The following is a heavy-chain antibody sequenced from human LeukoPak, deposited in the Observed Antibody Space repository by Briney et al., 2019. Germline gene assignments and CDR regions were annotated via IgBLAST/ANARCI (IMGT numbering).Heavy chain of an antibody. Sequence: TVSLTCTVSGGSVSSGGYYWSWIRQHPGKGLEWIRYIYYCGRTTYNPSLKSRVTISIDTSKNQFSLKLSSVTAADTAVYYCARDGGYGLGTYRFDYWGQGTLVTVSS. CDR2: IYYCGRT. D-gene: IGHD3-10*01. CDR1: GGSVSSGGYY. V-gene: IGHV4-31*03. CDR3: ARDGGYGLGTYRFDY. J-gene: IGHJ4*02.